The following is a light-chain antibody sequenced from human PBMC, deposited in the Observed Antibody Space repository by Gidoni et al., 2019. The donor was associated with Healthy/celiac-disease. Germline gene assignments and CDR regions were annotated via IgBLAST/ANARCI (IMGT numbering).Light chain of an antibody. V-gene: IGKV3-11*01. J-gene: IGKJ3*01. CDR3: QQRSNWPPIFT. CDR2: DAS. Sequence: APRLLIYDASNRATGIPARFSVSGAGTDFTLTISSLEPEDFAVYYGQQRSNWPPIFTFDPGTKVDIK.